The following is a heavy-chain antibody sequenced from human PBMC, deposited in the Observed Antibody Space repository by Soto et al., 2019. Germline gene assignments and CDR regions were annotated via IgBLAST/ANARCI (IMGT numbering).Heavy chain of an antibody. CDR2: INPNSGGT. CDR1: GYTFTGYY. J-gene: IGHJ4*02. CDR3: ARVPTHSSGYYYPKGPFDY. Sequence: ASVKVSCKAPGYTFTGYYMHWVRQAPGQGLEWMGWINPNSGGTNYAQKFQGRVTMTRDTSISTAYMELSRLRSDDTAVYYCARVPTHSSGYYYPKGPFDYWGQGTLVTVSS. D-gene: IGHD3-22*01. V-gene: IGHV1-2*02.